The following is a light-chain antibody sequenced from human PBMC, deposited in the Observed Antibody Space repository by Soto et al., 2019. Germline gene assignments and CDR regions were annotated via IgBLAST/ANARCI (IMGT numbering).Light chain of an antibody. CDR2: AAS. Sequence: AIQMTQSPSSLSASVGDRVTITCRASQGIRNDLGWYQQKPGKAPKLLIYAASSLQSGVTSRFSGSGSGTDFTLTISSLQPEDFATYYCLKDYNYPYTFGQGTKLEIK. J-gene: IGKJ2*01. CDR3: LKDYNYPYT. V-gene: IGKV1-6*01. CDR1: QGIRND.